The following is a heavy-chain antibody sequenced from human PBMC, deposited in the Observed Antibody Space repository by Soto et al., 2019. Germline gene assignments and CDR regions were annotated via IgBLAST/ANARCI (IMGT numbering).Heavy chain of an antibody. V-gene: IGHV4-34*01. D-gene: IGHD1-1*01. J-gene: IGHJ6*02. CDR2: INHGGST. CDR1: GGSFSDYY. Sequence: PSETLSLTCVVYGGSFSDYYWSWIRLSPGKGLEWIGEINHGGSTNYNPSLKSRVTISVDTSKNQFSLKLSSVTAADTAVYYCASTTDRPRYYYYGMDVWGQGTTVTVSS. CDR3: ASTTDRPRYYYYGMDV.